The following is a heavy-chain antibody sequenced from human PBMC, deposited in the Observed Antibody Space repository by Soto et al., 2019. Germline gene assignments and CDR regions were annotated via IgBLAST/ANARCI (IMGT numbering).Heavy chain of an antibody. V-gene: IGHV1-18*01. CDR2: ISAYNGNT. CDR3: ARVPGTTAGAYYYGMDV. J-gene: IGHJ6*02. D-gene: IGHD1-1*01. Sequence: QIQRVQSGAEVKKPGASVKVSCKASGYTFTSYGISWVRQAPGQGLEGMGWISAYNGNTNYSQKLQGRVTMTTDTSTSTAYMELRRLRSDYTAVYYCARVPGTTAGAYYYGMDVWGQGTTVTVSS. CDR1: GYTFTSYG.